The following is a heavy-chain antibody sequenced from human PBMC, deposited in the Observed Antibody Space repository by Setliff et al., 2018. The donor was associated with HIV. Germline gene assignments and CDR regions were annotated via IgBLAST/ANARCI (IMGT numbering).Heavy chain of an antibody. J-gene: IGHJ6*03. CDR1: GYTFTYYG. V-gene: IGHV1-18*01. CDR3: ASCMAGHYYYYMDV. D-gene: IGHD6-19*01. CDR2: ISAYNGKT. Sequence: ASVKVSCKASGYTFTYYGISWVRQAPGQGLEWMGWISAYNGKTEYAQNFQGRVTMTTDISTSTAWTSTSTAYMELRSLRSDDTAVYYCASCMAGHYYYYMDVWGKGTTVTVSS.